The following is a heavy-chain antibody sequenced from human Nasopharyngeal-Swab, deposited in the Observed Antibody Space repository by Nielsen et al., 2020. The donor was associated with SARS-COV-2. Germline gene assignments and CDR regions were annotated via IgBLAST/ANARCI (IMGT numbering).Heavy chain of an antibody. Sequence: KVSCKGSGYSFTSYWISWVRQMPGKGLEWMGRIEPSDSYTNYNPSFQGHVTISADKSISTAYLQWSSLKASDTAMYYCAMLKNYGSGSYYEKYYYYGMDVWGQGTTVTVSS. J-gene: IGHJ6*02. CDR2: IEPSDSYT. D-gene: IGHD3-10*01. V-gene: IGHV5-10-1*01. CDR3: AMLKNYGSGSYYEKYYYYGMDV. CDR1: GYSFTSYW.